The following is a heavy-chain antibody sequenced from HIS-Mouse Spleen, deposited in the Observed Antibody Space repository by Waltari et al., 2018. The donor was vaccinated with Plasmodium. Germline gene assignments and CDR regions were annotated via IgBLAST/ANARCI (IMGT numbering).Heavy chain of an antibody. CDR1: GFTVSSNY. Sequence: EVQLVESGGGLIQPGGSLRLSCAASGFTVSSNYMSWVRQAPGKGLAGVSVIYSGGSTYYADSVKGRFTISRDNSKNTLYLQMNSLRAEDTVVYYCARGMKSSSSAFDIWGQGTMVTVSS. CDR3: ARGMKSSSSAFDI. D-gene: IGHD6-6*01. V-gene: IGHV3-53*01. J-gene: IGHJ3*02. CDR2: IYSGGST.